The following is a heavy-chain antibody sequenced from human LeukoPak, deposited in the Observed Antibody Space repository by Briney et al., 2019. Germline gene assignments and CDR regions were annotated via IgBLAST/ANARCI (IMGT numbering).Heavy chain of an antibody. CDR2: IFGSGGST. J-gene: IGHJ4*02. CDR1: GFTFSSYA. CDR3: AKTTTGYSSGRFPGWPVDY. D-gene: IGHD6-19*01. V-gene: IGHV3-23*01. Sequence: GGSLRLSCAASGFTFSSYAMYWVRQAPGKGLEWVSDIFGSGGSTHYADSVKGRFTISRDNSKNTVYLQMNSLRAEDTAVYYCAKTTTGYSSGRFPGWPVDYWGQGTLVTVSS.